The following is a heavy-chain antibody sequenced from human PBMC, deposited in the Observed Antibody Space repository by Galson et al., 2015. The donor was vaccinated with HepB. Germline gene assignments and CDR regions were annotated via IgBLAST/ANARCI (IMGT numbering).Heavy chain of an antibody. D-gene: IGHD3-22*01. J-gene: IGHJ4*02. CDR1: GFTFSSYA. CDR3: ARDPAIVVVIDVHYFDY. Sequence: SLRLSCAASGFTFSSYAMHWVRQAPGKGLEWVAVISYDGSNKYYADSVKGRFTISRDNSKNTLYLQMNSLRAEDTAVYYCARDPAIVVVIDVHYFDYWGQGTLVTVSS. V-gene: IGHV3-30*04. CDR2: ISYDGSNK.